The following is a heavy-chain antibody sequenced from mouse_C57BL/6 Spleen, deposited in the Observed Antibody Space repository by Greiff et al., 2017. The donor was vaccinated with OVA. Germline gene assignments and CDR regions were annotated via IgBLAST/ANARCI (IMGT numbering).Heavy chain of an antibody. J-gene: IGHJ3*01. CDR1: GYTFTSYW. CDR3: ARWGGYAFAY. Sequence: QVQLQQPGAELVRPGSSVKLSCKASGYTFTSYWMDWVKQRPGQGLEWIGNIYPSDSETHYNQKFKDKATLTVDKSSSTAYMQLSSLTSEDSAVYYCARWGGYAFAYWGQGTLVTVSA. CDR2: IYPSDSET. V-gene: IGHV1-61*01. D-gene: IGHD2-2*01.